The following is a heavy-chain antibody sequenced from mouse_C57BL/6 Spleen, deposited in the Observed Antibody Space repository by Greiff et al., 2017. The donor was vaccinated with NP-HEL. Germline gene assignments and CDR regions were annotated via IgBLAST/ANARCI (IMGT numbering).Heavy chain of an antibody. D-gene: IGHD1-1*01. CDR1: GYTFTSYW. CDR3: AMGTTVVAPMDY. V-gene: IGHV1-74*01. J-gene: IGHJ4*01. Sequence: QVQLQQPGAELVKPGASVKVSCKASGYTFTSYWMHWVKQRPGQGLEWIGRIHPSDSDTNYNQKFKGKATFTVDKSSSTAYMQLSSLTSEDSAVYYCAMGTTVVAPMDYWGQGTSVTVSS. CDR2: IHPSDSDT.